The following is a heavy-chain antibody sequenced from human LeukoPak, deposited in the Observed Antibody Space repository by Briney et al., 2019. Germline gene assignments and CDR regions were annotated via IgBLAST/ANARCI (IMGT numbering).Heavy chain of an antibody. J-gene: IGHJ5*02. CDR2: IYYSGST. Sequence: SETPSLTCTVSGGSISSSSYYWGWIRQPPGKGLEWIGSIYYSGSTYYNPSLKSRVTISVDTSKNQFSLKLSSVTAADTAVYYCARDLYNWFDPWGQGTLVTVSS. CDR1: GGSISSSSYY. V-gene: IGHV4-39*07. CDR3: ARDLYNWFDP.